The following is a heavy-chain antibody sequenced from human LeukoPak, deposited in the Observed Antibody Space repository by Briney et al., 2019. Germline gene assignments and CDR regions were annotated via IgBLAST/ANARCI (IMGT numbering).Heavy chain of an antibody. J-gene: IGHJ4*02. CDR1: GGSISSTNW. V-gene: IGHV4-4*02. CDR3: SRESGAFCPFGY. Sequence: SETLSLTCGVSGGSISSTNWWRWVRQPPGQGLEWIGEISLTGATNYNPSLNGRVTMSLDESRNQLSLDLTSVTAADTAIYYCSRESGAFCPFGYWGQGTLVIVPP. CDR2: ISLTGAT. D-gene: IGHD1-26*01.